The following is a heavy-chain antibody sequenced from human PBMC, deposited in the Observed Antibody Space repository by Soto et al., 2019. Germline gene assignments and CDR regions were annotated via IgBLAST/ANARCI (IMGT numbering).Heavy chain of an antibody. CDR2: ISPQGGST. Sequence: GGSLRLSCSASGFAFSSYAMHWVRQTPGKGLEYVSAISPQGGSTYYADSVKGRFTISRDDSKNKVYLQMSSLRPDDTAVYYCVNMMIARGAFDFWGQGTLVTVSS. D-gene: IGHD2-21*01. J-gene: IGHJ4*02. CDR1: GFAFSSYA. CDR3: VNMMIARGAFDF. V-gene: IGHV3-64D*06.